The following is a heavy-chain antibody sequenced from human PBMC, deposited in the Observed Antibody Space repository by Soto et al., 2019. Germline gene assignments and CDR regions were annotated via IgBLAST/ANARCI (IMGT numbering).Heavy chain of an antibody. V-gene: IGHV3-53*01. CDR2: IYTGGYT. CDR1: GFTVSSNY. J-gene: IGHJ4*02. Sequence: EVQLVESGGGLIQPGGSLRLSCTASGFTVSSNYMSWVRQAPGKGLEWVSVIYTGGYTYYADSVKGRFTISRDNSKNTLSLQMNSLRAEDTAVYFCARGRIAVAGHYSFDLWGQGTQVTVSS. D-gene: IGHD6-19*01. CDR3: ARGRIAVAGHYSFDL.